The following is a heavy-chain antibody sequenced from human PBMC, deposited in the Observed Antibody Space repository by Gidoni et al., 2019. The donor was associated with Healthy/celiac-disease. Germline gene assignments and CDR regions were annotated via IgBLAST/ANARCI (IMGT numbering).Heavy chain of an antibody. CDR3: ARVAETGDV. J-gene: IGHJ6*02. CDR1: GFTFSSYS. Sequence: EVQLVESGGGLVKPGGSLRLSCAASGFTFSSYSMNWVRQAPGKGLEWVSSISSSSSYIYYAESVKGRFTISRDNAKNSLYLQMNSLRAEDTAVYYCARVAETGDVWGQGTTVTVSS. CDR2: ISSSSSYI. V-gene: IGHV3-21*01.